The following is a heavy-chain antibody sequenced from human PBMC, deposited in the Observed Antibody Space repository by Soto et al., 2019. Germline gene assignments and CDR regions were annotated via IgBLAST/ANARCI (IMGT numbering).Heavy chain of an antibody. J-gene: IGHJ4*02. D-gene: IGHD3-22*01. V-gene: IGHV3-30-3*01. CDR2: ISYDGSNK. Sequence: PGGSVRPSCPASGFTFSTYAMHWVRKAQGKGLEWVAVISYDGSNKYYADSVKGRFTISRDNSKNTLYLQMNSLRAEDTAVYYCARGLDYYDSSGYKVLFLAYWGQGTLVTVSS. CDR3: ARGLDYYDSSGYKVLFLAY. CDR1: GFTFSTYA.